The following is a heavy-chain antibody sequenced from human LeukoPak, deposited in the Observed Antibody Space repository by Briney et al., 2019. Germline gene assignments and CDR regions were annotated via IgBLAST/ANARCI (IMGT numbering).Heavy chain of an antibody. CDR2: IYYSGST. CDR3: ARANAGASPFDY. V-gene: IGHV4-59*08. CDR1: GGSISSYY. Sequence: SETLSLTCTVSGGSISSYYWSWIRQPPGKGLEWIGYIYYSGSTNYNPSLKSRVTISVDTSKNQFSLKLSSVTAADTAVYYCARANAGASPFDYWGQGTLVTVSS. D-gene: IGHD1-26*01. J-gene: IGHJ4*02.